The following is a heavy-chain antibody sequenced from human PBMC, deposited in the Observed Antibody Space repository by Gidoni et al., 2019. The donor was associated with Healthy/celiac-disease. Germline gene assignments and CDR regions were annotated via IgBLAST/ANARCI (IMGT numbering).Heavy chain of an antibody. CDR1: GSTFSSYS. V-gene: IGHV3-21*01. J-gene: IGHJ4*02. Sequence: EVQLVESGGGLVKPGGSLRLSCAASGSTFSSYSMNWVRQAPGKGLEWVSSISSSSSYIYYADSVKGRFTISRDNAKNSLYLQMNSLRAEDTAVYYCARDRGIVVVPAATDYWGQGTLVTVSS. CDR3: ARDRGIVVVPAATDY. CDR2: ISSSSSYI. D-gene: IGHD2-2*01.